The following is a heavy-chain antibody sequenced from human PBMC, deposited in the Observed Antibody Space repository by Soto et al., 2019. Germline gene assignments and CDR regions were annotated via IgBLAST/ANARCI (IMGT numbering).Heavy chain of an antibody. V-gene: IGHV3-48*02. CDR1: GFTFSSYS. J-gene: IGHJ6*02. CDR3: ARAPPRSVLRFLERMEGGHYGMDV. Sequence: GGSLRLSCAASGFTFSSYSMNWVRQAPGKGLEWVSYISSSSSTIYYADSVKGRFTISRDNAKNSLYLQMNSLRDEDTAVYYCARAPPRSVLRFLERMEGGHYGMDVWGQGTTVTVSS. CDR2: ISSSSSTI. D-gene: IGHD3-3*01.